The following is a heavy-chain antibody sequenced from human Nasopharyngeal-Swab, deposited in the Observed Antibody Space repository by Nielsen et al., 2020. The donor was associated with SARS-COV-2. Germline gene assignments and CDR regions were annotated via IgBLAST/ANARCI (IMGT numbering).Heavy chain of an antibody. V-gene: IGHV4-39*01. J-gene: IGHJ4*02. Sequence: SETLSLTCTVSGGSISSNNYYWVWIRQPPGKGLEWIGNISYSGRTYYNPSLKSRVTISVDTSKNQFSLKLSSVTAADTAAYYCATYSSGWYEGDFDYWGQGTLVTVSS. D-gene: IGHD6-19*01. CDR2: ISYSGRT. CDR3: ATYSSGWYEGDFDY. CDR1: GGSISSNNYY.